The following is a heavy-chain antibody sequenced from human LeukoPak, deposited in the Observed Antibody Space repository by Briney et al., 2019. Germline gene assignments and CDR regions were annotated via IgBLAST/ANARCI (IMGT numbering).Heavy chain of an antibody. Sequence: PSETLSLTCTVSGGSISSGGYSWSWIRQPPGKGLEWIGYIYHTESTYYNPSLKSRVTMSIDRSKNQFSLKLTSMSAADTAVYYCARRVGTTVTTYFDYWGQGTLVTVSS. CDR3: ARRVGTTVTTYFDY. V-gene: IGHV4-30-2*01. J-gene: IGHJ4*02. CDR2: IYHTEST. CDR1: GGSISSGGYS. D-gene: IGHD4-17*01.